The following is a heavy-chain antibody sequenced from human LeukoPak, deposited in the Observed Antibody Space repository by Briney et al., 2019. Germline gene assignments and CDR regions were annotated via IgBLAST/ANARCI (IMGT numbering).Heavy chain of an antibody. CDR2: INPSGGST. J-gene: IGHJ4*02. D-gene: IGHD6-13*01. V-gene: IGHV1-46*01. CDR1: GYTFTSYY. Sequence: ASVKVSCKASGYTFTSYYMHWVRQAPGQGLEWMGIINPSGGSTSYAQKFQGRVTISVDTSKNQFSLKLSSVTAADTAVYYCASYSSSLDFDYWGQGTLVTVSS. CDR3: ASYSSSLDFDY.